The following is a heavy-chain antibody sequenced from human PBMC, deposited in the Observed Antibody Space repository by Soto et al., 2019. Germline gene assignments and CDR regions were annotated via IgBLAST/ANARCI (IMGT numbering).Heavy chain of an antibody. D-gene: IGHD4-4*01. Sequence: QVQLVQSGAEVKKPGASVKVSCKASGYTFTGYYMHWVRQAPGQGLEWMGWINPNSGGTNYAQKFQGWVTMTRDTSISTAYMELSRLRSDDTAVYYCARDFRDYRQGGYYYGMDVWGQGTTVTVSS. CDR2: INPNSGGT. J-gene: IGHJ6*02. CDR1: GYTFTGYY. V-gene: IGHV1-2*04. CDR3: ARDFRDYRQGGYYYGMDV.